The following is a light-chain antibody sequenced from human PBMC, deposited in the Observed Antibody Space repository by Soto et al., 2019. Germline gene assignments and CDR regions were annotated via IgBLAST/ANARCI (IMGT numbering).Light chain of an antibody. J-gene: IGLJ1*01. CDR2: EVS. Sequence: QSVLTQPASVSGSPGQSISISCTGTSSDIGDYNFVSWYQHHPGKAPKVIIYEVSNRPSGVSHRFAGSKSGNTASLTISGLQTEGEADYYCSSYKYDTVIPFVFGSGTKVTVL. CDR1: SSDIGDYNF. V-gene: IGLV2-14*01. CDR3: SSYKYDTVIPFV.